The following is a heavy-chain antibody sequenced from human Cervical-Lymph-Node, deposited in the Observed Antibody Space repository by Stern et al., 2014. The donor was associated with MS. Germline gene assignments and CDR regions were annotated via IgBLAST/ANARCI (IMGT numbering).Heavy chain of an antibody. CDR1: GYTFTNNW. CDR3: ARPPPRRKWDDPNYGMDV. J-gene: IGHJ6*02. V-gene: IGHV5-51*03. D-gene: IGHD1-1*01. Sequence: EVQLVQSGAEVKKPGESLKISCKGSGYTFTNNWIAWVRQMPGTGLEWMGIIYPDDSDIRYSPSLQGQVPIPADKSISTASLQWSSLKAADSAVYYCARPPPRRKWDDPNYGMDVWGQGTTVTVSS. CDR2: IYPDDSDI.